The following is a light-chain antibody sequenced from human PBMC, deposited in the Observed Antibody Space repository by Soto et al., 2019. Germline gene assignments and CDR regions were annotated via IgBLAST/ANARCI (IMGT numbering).Light chain of an antibody. CDR2: DVT. J-gene: IGLJ1*01. V-gene: IGLV1-44*01. Sequence: QSVLTQPPSVSGTPGQGVTISCSGSSSNIATNFVYWYQHLPGTAPKIMIYDVTNRPSGVPDRFSGSKSGNTASLTISGLQAEDEADYYCCSYAGSFVYVFGIGTKLTVL. CDR3: CSYAGSFVYV. CDR1: SSNIATNF.